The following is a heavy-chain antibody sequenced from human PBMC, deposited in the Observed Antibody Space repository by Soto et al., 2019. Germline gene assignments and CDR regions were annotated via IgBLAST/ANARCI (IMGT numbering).Heavy chain of an antibody. CDR3: ARGATLGYCSGGSCYSGPRNYYFDY. Sequence: ASVKVSCKASGYTFTGYYMHWVRQAPGQGLEVMGWINPNSGGTNYAQKFQGWVTMTRDTSISTAYMELSRLRSDDTAVYYCARGATLGYCSGGSCYSGPRNYYFDYWGQGTLVTVSS. D-gene: IGHD2-15*01. J-gene: IGHJ4*02. CDR1: GYTFTGYY. V-gene: IGHV1-2*04. CDR2: INPNSGGT.